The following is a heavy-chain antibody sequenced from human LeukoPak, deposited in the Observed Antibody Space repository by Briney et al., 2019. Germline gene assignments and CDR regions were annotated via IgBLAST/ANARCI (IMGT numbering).Heavy chain of an antibody. D-gene: IGHD3-22*01. J-gene: IGHJ4*02. Sequence: ASVKVACKTSGHSFANYGMHWVRQAPRQSLECMGWINTGNGNTKSSQKFQDRVALTRDTSASTAYMELNSLSSEDTAVYYCARVPLSDDSGRYYSHWGQGTLVTVSS. CDR2: INTGNGNT. CDR1: GHSFANYG. CDR3: ARVPLSDDSGRYYSH. V-gene: IGHV1-3*04.